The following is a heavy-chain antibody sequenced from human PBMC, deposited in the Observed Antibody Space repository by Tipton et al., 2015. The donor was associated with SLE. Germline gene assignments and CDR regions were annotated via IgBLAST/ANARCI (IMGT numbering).Heavy chain of an antibody. CDR1: GFAFSSYW. J-gene: IGHJ4*02. CDR3: ARGEGYYDY. D-gene: IGHD3-22*01. Sequence: GSLRLSCAASGFAFSSYWMHWVRQAPGKGLVWISRINSDGSITKYADSVKGRFTISRDNAKNSLYLQMNSLSGEDTAIYYCARGEGYYDYWGLGTLVTVSS. V-gene: IGHV3-74*01. CDR2: INSDGSIT.